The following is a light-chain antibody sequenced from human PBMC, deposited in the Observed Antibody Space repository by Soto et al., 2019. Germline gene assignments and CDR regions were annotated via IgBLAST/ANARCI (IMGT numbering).Light chain of an antibody. J-gene: IGKJ5*01. V-gene: IGKV3-15*01. Sequence: EIVGTQSPATLSVSPGEGATLSCRASQSVSSILAWYQQKPGQAPRLLRYGASTMATGIPARFSGSGSGTEFTLTISSLQSEDFAVYYCQHYKSWPRPTFGQGTRLEIK. CDR2: GAS. CDR1: QSVSSI. CDR3: QHYKSWPRPT.